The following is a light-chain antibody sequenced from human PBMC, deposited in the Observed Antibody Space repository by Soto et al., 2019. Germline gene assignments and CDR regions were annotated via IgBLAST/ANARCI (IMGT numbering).Light chain of an antibody. CDR3: QQYDIFSLT. V-gene: IGKV1-5*03. Sequence: DIQMTQSPSTLSASVGDRVTITCRASQSISSWLAWYQQKPGKAPKRLIYKASTLESGIPSRFSGGGSGTEFTLTNSSLQTDDVAAYYCQQYDIFSLTFGGVTKVEV. J-gene: IGKJ4*01. CDR2: KAS. CDR1: QSISSW.